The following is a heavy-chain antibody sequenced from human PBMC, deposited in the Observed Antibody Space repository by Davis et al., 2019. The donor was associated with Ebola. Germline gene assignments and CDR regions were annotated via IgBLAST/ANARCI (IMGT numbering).Heavy chain of an antibody. Sequence: GGSLRLSCAASGFTFSSYGMHWVRQAPGKGLEWVSYISSSSSTIYYADSVKGRFTISRDNAKNSLYLQMNSLRDEDTAVYYCARDPRSGSYYLYYYYGMDVWGQGTTVTVSS. CDR2: ISSSSSTI. D-gene: IGHD1-26*01. J-gene: IGHJ6*02. CDR1: GFTFSSYG. V-gene: IGHV3-48*02. CDR3: ARDPRSGSYYLYYYYGMDV.